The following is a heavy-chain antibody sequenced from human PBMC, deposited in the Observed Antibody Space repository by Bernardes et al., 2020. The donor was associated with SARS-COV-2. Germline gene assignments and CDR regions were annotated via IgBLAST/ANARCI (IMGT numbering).Heavy chain of an antibody. Sequence: SVKVSCKASGGTFSSYAISWVRQAPGQGLEWMGRIIPIFGTANYAQKFQGRVTITADESTSTAYMELSSLRSEDTAVYYCAREVGMITFGGVIAPYGMDVWGQGTTVTVSS. J-gene: IGHJ6*02. CDR2: IIPIFGTA. V-gene: IGHV1-69*13. CDR1: GGTFSSYA. CDR3: AREVGMITFGGVIAPYGMDV. D-gene: IGHD3-16*02.